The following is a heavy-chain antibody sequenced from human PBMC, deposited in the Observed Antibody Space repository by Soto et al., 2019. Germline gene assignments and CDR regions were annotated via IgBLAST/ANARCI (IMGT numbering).Heavy chain of an antibody. V-gene: IGHV3-74*01. J-gene: IGHJ4*02. CDR3: ARSSIDTYGRVFDY. CDR1: TFTFSTYW. CDR2: INGDGSTT. D-gene: IGHD4-17*01. Sequence: GGSLRLSCAASTFTFSTYWMHWVRQAPGKGLVWVSHINGDGSTTDYADSVKGRFTISRDNAKNTLYLQMNSLRAEDTAVYYCARSSIDTYGRVFDYWGQGTLVTVSS.